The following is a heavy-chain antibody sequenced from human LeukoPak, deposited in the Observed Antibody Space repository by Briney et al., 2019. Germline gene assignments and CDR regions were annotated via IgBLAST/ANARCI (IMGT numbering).Heavy chain of an antibody. CDR3: ARLGYCSGGSCYPGPIGY. D-gene: IGHD2-15*01. V-gene: IGHV4-39*01. CDR1: GGSISSSSYY. CDR2: IYYSGST. J-gene: IGHJ4*02. Sequence: SETLSLTCTVSGGSISSSSYYWGWIRQPPGKGLEWIGGIYYSGSTYYNPSLKSRVTISVDTSKNQFSLKLSSVTAADTAVYYCARLGYCSGGSCYPGPIGYWGQGTLVTVSS.